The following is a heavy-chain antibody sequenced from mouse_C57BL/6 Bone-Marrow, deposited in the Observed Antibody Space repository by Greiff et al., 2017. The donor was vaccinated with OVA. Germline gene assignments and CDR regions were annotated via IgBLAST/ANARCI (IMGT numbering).Heavy chain of an antibody. Sequence: VQLQQSGAELAKPGASVKLSCKASGYTFTSYWMHWVKQRPGQGLEWIGYINPSNGYTKYNQKFKDKATLTADKSSSTAYMQLSRLTYEDSAVYYCARMRLGHYAMDYWGQGTSVTVSS. CDR1: GYTFTSYW. J-gene: IGHJ4*01. CDR2: INPSNGYT. V-gene: IGHV1-7*01. D-gene: IGHD4-1*01. CDR3: ARMRLGHYAMDY.